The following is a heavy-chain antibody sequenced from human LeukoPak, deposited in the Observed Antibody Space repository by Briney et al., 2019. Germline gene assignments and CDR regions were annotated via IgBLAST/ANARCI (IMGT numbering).Heavy chain of an antibody. D-gene: IGHD3-10*01. V-gene: IGHV3-23*01. CDR2: ISDSGSST. J-gene: IGHJ6*02. CDR1: GFTFYNYA. CDR3: AKVPYSDYGSGRPPFMDV. Sequence: PGGSLRLSCAASGFTFYNYAMSWVRQAPGTGLEWVSTISDSGSSTYYADSVRGRFTISRDNSKNTLYLQMDSLRAEDTAIYYSAKVPYSDYGSGRPPFMDVWGQGTTVAVSS.